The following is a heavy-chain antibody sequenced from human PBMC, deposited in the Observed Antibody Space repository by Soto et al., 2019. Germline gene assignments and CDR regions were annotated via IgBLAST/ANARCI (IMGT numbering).Heavy chain of an antibody. V-gene: IGHV1-2*02. Sequence: GASVKVSCKASGYTFTGYYIHWVRQAPGQGLEWMGWTNPSNGGTNYAQKFQGRVTMTRDTSLSIAYMELTTRRSDDTAVFYCAREVGGGRQYYFDSWGLGTLVT. CDR2: TNPSNGGT. D-gene: IGHD3-16*01. CDR3: AREVGGGRQYYFDS. J-gene: IGHJ4*02. CDR1: GYTFTGYY.